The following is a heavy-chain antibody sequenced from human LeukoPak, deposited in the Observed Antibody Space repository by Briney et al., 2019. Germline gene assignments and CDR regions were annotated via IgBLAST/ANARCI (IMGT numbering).Heavy chain of an antibody. CDR1: GFNFCEFA. Sequence: GRSLRLSCAASGFNFCEFATLWVRQAPGKGLEWVSDISWKSGIIGYVDSVKGRFTISRDDAKNSLYLQMNSLRAEDTALYYCAKDIELYSGYGLLGAFDYWGQGTQVTVSS. CDR2: ISWKSGII. CDR3: AKDIELYSGYGLLGAFDY. D-gene: IGHD5-12*01. V-gene: IGHV3-9*01. J-gene: IGHJ4*02.